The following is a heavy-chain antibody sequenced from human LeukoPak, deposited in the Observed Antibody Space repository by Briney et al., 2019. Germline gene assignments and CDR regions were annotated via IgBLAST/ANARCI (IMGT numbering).Heavy chain of an antibody. V-gene: IGHV1-8*01. Sequence: ASVKVSCKASGYTFTSYDINWVRQATGQGLEWMGWMNPNSGNTGYAQKFQGRVTMTRNTSISTAYMELSSLRYEDTAVYYCARGGIGRGYCICGSCYDNSFGDWGQGTLVTVSS. CDR2: MNPNSGNT. D-gene: IGHD2-15*01. CDR1: GYTFTSYD. J-gene: IGHJ4*02. CDR3: ARGGIGRGYCICGSCYDNSFGD.